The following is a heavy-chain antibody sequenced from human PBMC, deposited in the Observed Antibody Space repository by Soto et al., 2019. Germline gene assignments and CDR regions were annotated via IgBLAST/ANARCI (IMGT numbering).Heavy chain of an antibody. J-gene: IGHJ4*02. CDR1: GVSVTSNSYY. CDR2: LYYSGNT. Sequence: QLQLQESGPGLVKTSETLSLTCTVSGVSVTSNSYYWGWIRQSPGKGLEWIGSLYYSGNTYYNPSLKSRVSISVDTSKNQFSLKLNSVTAADTAVYYCASPFPTVTTPHDCWGQGTLVTVAS. D-gene: IGHD4-17*01. V-gene: IGHV4-39*01. CDR3: ASPFPTVTTPHDC.